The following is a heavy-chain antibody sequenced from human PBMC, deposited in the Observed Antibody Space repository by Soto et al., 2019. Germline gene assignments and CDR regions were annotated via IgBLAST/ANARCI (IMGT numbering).Heavy chain of an antibody. CDR1: GYTFTSYG. Sequence: ASVKVSCKASGYTFTSYGISWVRQAPGQGLEWMGWISAYNGNTNYAQKLQGRVTMTTDTSTSTAYMELRSLRSDDTAVYYCARDRLWHGSGSHLKRDYYYGMDVWGQGTTVTVSS. J-gene: IGHJ6*02. V-gene: IGHV1-18*01. CDR3: ARDRLWHGSGSHLKRDYYYGMDV. CDR2: ISAYNGNT. D-gene: IGHD3-10*01.